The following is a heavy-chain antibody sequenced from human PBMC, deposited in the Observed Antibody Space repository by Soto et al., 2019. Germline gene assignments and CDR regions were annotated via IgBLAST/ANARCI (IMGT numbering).Heavy chain of an antibody. V-gene: IGHV3-72*01. D-gene: IGHD2-21*02. J-gene: IGHJ6*02. Sequence: GGSLRLSCAASGFTFSDHYMDWVRQAPGKGLEWVGRTRNKANSYTTEYAASVKGRFTISRDDSKNSLYLQMNSLKTEDTAVYYCARGGHIVVVTAIHYEYYYGMDVWGQGTTVTVSS. CDR2: TRNKANSYTT. CDR1: GFTFSDHY. CDR3: ARGGHIVVVTAIHYEYYYGMDV.